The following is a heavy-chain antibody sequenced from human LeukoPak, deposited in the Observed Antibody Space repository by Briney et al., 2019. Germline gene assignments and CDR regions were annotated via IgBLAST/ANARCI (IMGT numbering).Heavy chain of an antibody. CDR3: ARVRHDPLEYGYYMDV. CDR1: GGSLSGFY. J-gene: IGHJ6*03. CDR2: INQTGKTNYHPPLT. Sequence: PSETLSLTRAVYGGSLSGFYWTWIRQTPGTGLEWIGEINQTGKTNYHPPLTHYNPSLKSRVTISVDSSKNQLSLKVSSVTAADTGVYYCARVRHDPLEYGYYMDVWGKGTTVTVSS. V-gene: IGHV4-34*01. D-gene: IGHD3-3*01.